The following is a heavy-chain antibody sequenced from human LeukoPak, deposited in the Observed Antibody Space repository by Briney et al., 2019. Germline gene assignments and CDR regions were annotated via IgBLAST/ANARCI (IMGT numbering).Heavy chain of an antibody. CDR3: AKQSVSGTIFDY. CDR2: INRGGVNT. CDR1: GFTFSGYS. D-gene: IGHD3-9*01. Sequence: PGGSLRLSCAVSGFTFSGYSMIWVRQAPGKGLEWVSEINRGGVNTYYPDSVRGRFTVSRDNSKNTLYLQMNSLRAEDTAVYYCAKQSVSGTIFDYWGQGTLVTVSS. V-gene: IGHV3-23*01. J-gene: IGHJ4*02.